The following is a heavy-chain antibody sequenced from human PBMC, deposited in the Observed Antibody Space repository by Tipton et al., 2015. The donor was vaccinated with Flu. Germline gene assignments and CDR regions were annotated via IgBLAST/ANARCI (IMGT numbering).Heavy chain of an antibody. CDR3: AKDGVVPAAIVDY. J-gene: IGHJ4*02. CDR1: GFTFSSYS. Sequence: SLRLSCAASGFTFSSYSMSWVRQAPGKGLEWVSAISGSGGSTYYADSVKGRFTISRDNSKTTLYLQMNSLRAEDTAVYYCAKDGVVPAAIVDYWGQGTLVTVSS. V-gene: IGHV3-23*01. D-gene: IGHD2-2*02. CDR2: ISGSGGST.